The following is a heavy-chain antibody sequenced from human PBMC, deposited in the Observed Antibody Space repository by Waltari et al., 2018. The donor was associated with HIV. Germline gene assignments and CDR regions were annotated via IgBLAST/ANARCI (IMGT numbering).Heavy chain of an antibody. Sequence: LVESGGDVVQPGRSLRLPCSASGFPFKTYGRHWVRQTPGKGLEWVAFVSFDSSDFYYADSVKGRFTVSRDNSKNTLFLQMDSLKSEDTSLYYCARAPTTSLSLIQGFWGQGTLVTVSS. CDR1: GFPFKTYG. CDR3: ARAPTTSLSLIQGF. J-gene: IGHJ4*02. CDR2: VSFDSSDF. V-gene: IGHV3-30*03.